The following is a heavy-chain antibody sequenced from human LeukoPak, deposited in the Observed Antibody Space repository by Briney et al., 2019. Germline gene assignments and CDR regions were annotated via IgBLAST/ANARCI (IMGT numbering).Heavy chain of an antibody. CDR1: GYTLTELS. J-gene: IGHJ5*02. Sequence: ASVKVSCKVSGYTLTELSMHWVRQAPGKGLEWMGGFDPEDGETIYAQKFQGRVTMTEDTSTDTAHMELSSLRSEDTAVCYCATGSPLIRGSYRMNNWFDPWGQGTLVTVSS. CDR3: ATGSPLIRGSYRMNNWFDP. D-gene: IGHD1-26*01. CDR2: FDPEDGET. V-gene: IGHV1-24*01.